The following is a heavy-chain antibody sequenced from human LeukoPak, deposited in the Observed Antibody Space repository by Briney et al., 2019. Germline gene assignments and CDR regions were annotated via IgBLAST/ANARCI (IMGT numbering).Heavy chain of an antibody. CDR1: GGSFSGYY. CDR2: INHSGST. Sequence: PSETLSLTCAVYGGSFSGYYWSWIRQPPGKGLEWIGEINHSGSTNYNPSLKSRVTISVDTSKNQFSLKLSSVTAADTAVYYCARRYCSSTSCYDNRYSSGWFTGGYFQHWGQGTLVTVSS. J-gene: IGHJ1*01. V-gene: IGHV4-34*01. CDR3: ARRYCSSTSCYDNRYSSGWFTGGYFQH. D-gene: IGHD2-2*01.